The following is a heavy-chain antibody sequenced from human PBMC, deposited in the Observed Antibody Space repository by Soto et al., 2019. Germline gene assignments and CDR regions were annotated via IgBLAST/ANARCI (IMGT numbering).Heavy chain of an antibody. Sequence: GGSLRLSCAASGFTFSSYSMNWVRQAPGKGLEWVSSISSSSSYIYYADSVKGRFTISRDNAKNSLYLQMNSLRAEDTAVYYCARVGDYGDYWSVLHLYYFDYWGQGTLVTVPQ. V-gene: IGHV3-21*01. CDR2: ISSSSSYI. CDR3: ARVGDYGDYWSVLHLYYFDY. J-gene: IGHJ4*02. CDR1: GFTFSSYS. D-gene: IGHD4-17*01.